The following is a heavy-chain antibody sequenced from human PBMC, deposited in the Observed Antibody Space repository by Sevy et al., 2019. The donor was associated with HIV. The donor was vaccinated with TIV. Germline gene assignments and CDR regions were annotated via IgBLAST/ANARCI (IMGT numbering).Heavy chain of an antibody. CDR3: ARVDRAYYDGSAFDF. J-gene: IGHJ4*02. CDR2: IYNSGST. Sequence: SETLSLTCTVSGGSFSSGNYYWSWIRQPAGKGLEWIGRIYNSGSTNYNPSLKSRVTISVDTSKNQFSLRLSSVTAADTSVYYCARVDRAYYDGSAFDFWGQGTLVTVSS. V-gene: IGHV4-61*02. D-gene: IGHD3-22*01. CDR1: GGSFSSGNYY.